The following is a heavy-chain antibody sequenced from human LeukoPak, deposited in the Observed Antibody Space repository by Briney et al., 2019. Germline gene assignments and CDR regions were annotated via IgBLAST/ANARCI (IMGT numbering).Heavy chain of an antibody. Sequence: SETLSLTCAVYGGSFSGYSWTWIRQPPGKGLEWIGEINHSGSTNYNPSLKSRVTISVDTSKNQFSLKLSSVTAADTAVYYCARRVAVAGFVYWGQGTLVTVSS. J-gene: IGHJ4*02. D-gene: IGHD6-19*01. CDR3: ARRVAVAGFVY. CDR1: GGSFSGYS. V-gene: IGHV4-34*01. CDR2: INHSGST.